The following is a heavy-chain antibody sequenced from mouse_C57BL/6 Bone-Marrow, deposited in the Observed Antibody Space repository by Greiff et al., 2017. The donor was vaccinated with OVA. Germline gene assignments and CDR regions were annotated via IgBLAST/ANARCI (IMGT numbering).Heavy chain of an antibody. Sequence: EVMLVESGGGLVKPGGSLKLSCAASGFTFSSYAMSWVRQTPEKRLEWVATISDGGSYTYYPDNVKGRFTISRDNAKNNLYLQMSHLKSEDTAMYYCARGLGLWYFDVWGTGTTVTVSS. V-gene: IGHV5-4*03. J-gene: IGHJ1*03. CDR3: ARGLGLWYFDV. CDR1: GFTFSSYA. D-gene: IGHD4-1*01. CDR2: ISDGGSYT.